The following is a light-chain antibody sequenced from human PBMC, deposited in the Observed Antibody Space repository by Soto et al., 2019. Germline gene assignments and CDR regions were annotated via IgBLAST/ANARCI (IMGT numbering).Light chain of an antibody. CDR3: QQYASAPFS. CDR2: GAS. CDR1: QSVSSN. V-gene: IGKV3-20*01. J-gene: IGKJ3*01. Sequence: IVLTQSPGTLSLSPGERATLSCRASQSVSSNLAWYQQKPGQAPRLLIYGASSRATGIPDRFSGGGSGTDFTLTINRLEPEDSAVYYCQQYASAPFSLGPGTKVD.